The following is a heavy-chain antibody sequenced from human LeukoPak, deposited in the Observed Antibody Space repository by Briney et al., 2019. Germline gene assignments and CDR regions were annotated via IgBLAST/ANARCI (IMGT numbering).Heavy chain of an antibody. CDR3: ARPRVRGIIIRGFDY. CDR2: INHSGST. J-gene: IGHJ4*02. D-gene: IGHD3-10*01. V-gene: IGHV4-34*01. Sequence: SETLSLTCAVYGGSFGAYYWSWIRQPPGKGLEWIGAINHSGSTNYNPSLKSRVTISVDTSKNQFSLKLSSVTAADTAVYYCARPRVRGIIIRGFDYWGQGTLVTVSS. CDR1: GGSFGAYY.